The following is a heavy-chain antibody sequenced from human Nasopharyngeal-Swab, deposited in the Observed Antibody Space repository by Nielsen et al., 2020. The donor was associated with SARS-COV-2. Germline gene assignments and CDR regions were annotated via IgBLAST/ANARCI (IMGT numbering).Heavy chain of an antibody. CDR2: ISSSGSTI. D-gene: IGHD1-26*01. V-gene: IGHV3-48*03. CDR3: ATWELPRGNFDY. CDR1: GFTFSSYE. Sequence: GGSLRLSCAASGFTFSSYEMNWVRQAPGKGLEWVSYISSSGSTIYYADSVKGRFTISRDNAKNSLYLQMNSLRAEDTAVYYCATWELPRGNFDYWGQGTLVTVSS. J-gene: IGHJ4*02.